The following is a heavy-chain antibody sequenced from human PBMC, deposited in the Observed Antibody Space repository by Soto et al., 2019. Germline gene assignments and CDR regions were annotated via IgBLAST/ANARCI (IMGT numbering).Heavy chain of an antibody. CDR2: IYYSGST. CDR3: ARSYRPFDY. CDR1: GGSISSSRYY. V-gene: IGHV4-39*01. J-gene: IGHJ4*02. Sequence: QLQLQESGPGLVKPSETLSLTCIVCGGSISSSRYYWGWIRQPPGKGLEWIGSIYYSGSTYYNPSLKSRVTISVDTSKNQFSLKLRSVTAADTAVYYCARSYRPFDYWGQGTLVTVSS.